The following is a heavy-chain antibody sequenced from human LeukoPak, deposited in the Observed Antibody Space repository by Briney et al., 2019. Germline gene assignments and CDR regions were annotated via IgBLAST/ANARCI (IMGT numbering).Heavy chain of an antibody. CDR2: ISPYNGNT. V-gene: IGHV1-18*01. Sequence: ASVKVSCKASGYTFTRFDMSWVRQAPGQGLEWMGWISPYNGNTKYAQKIQGRVTMTTDTSTNTAYMELRSLRSDDTAVYYCARELREGYCSSTSCHPEIHFDCWGQGTLVTVSS. CDR3: ARELREGYCSSTSCHPEIHFDC. CDR1: GYTFTRFD. J-gene: IGHJ4*02. D-gene: IGHD2-2*01.